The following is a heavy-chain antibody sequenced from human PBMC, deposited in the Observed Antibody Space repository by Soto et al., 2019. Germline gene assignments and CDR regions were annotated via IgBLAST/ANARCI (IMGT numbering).Heavy chain of an antibody. Sequence: QVQLQQWGAGLLKPSETLSLTCAVYGGSFSGYYWSWIRQPPGKGLEWIGEINQRGSTNYNPLLKSRGSKRGDASKDQFAVRRCAGADAHTAVYYCARGLGYCSGGSCYSSAYWGQGALVTVSS. J-gene: IGHJ4*02. CDR3: ARGLGYCSGGSCYSSAY. V-gene: IGHV4-34*01. CDR2: INQRGST. CDR1: GGSFSGYY. D-gene: IGHD2-15*01.